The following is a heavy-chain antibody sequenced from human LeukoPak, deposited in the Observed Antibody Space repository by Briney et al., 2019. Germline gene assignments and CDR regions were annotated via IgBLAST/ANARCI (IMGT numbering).Heavy chain of an antibody. D-gene: IGHD6-13*01. CDR2: VYTSGNT. Sequence: SETLSLTCTVSGGSISDYYWSWIRQPAGKGLEWIGRVYTSGNTNYNPSFKSRVTLSVDTSKNQFSLKLNSVTAADTAVYYCARDVVAAPGTWDYWGQGTLVTVSS. V-gene: IGHV4-4*07. J-gene: IGHJ4*02. CDR3: ARDVVAAPGTWDY. CDR1: GGSISDYY.